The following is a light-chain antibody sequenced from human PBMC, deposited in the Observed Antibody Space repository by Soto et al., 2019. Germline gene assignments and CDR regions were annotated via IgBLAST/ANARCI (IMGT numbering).Light chain of an antibody. V-gene: IGKV3-20*01. CDR2: GAS. Sequence: ENVLTQSPCTLSLSPWERSTLSCRASQSVTNSYLAWYQQKPGQAPRLLLYGASSRAAGTPDRFSGSGSGTDFTLTISRLEPEDFAVYYCQQYGSSPLTFGGGTKV. CDR3: QQYGSSPLT. J-gene: IGKJ4*01. CDR1: QSVTNSY.